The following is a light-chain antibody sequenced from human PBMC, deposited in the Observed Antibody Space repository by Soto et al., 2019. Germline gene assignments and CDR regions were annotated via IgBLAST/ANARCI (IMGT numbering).Light chain of an antibody. V-gene: IGKV3-20*01. CDR1: ESVTSRY. J-gene: IGKJ1*01. CDR3: QQYGSSPGT. Sequence: EIVLTQSPGTLSLSPGERATLSCRASESVTSRYVAWYQQKPGQAPRLLIFGASIRDTGIPDRFSGSGSGTDFTLTISRLESEDFAVYYCQQYGSSPGTFGQGTKVEIK. CDR2: GAS.